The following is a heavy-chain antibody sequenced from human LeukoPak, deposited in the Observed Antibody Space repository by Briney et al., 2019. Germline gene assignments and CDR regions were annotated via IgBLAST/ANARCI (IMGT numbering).Heavy chain of an antibody. CDR3: ARRSPPTRYCSGGSCYSDAFDI. J-gene: IGHJ3*02. Sequence: GESLKISCKGSGYSFTSYWIGWVRQMPGKGLEWMGIIYPGDSDTRYSPSFQGQVTISADKSISTAYLQWSSLKASDTAMYYCARRSPPTRYCSGGSCYSDAFDIWGQGTMVTVSS. CDR1: GYSFTSYW. V-gene: IGHV5-51*01. CDR2: IYPGDSDT. D-gene: IGHD2-15*01.